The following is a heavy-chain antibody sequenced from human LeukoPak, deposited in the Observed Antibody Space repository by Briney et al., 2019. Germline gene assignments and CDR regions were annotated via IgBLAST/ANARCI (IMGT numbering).Heavy chain of an antibody. V-gene: IGHV4-4*07. Sequence: PSETLSLTCTVSGGSISSYYWSWIRQPAGKGLEWIGRIYTSGSTNYNPSLKSRVTMSVDTSKNQFSLKLSSVTAADTAVYYCARGLGVRGVINYYYGMDVWGQGTTVTVSS. CDR3: ARGLGVRGVINYYYGMDV. CDR2: IYTSGST. CDR1: GGSISSYY. J-gene: IGHJ6*02. D-gene: IGHD3-10*01.